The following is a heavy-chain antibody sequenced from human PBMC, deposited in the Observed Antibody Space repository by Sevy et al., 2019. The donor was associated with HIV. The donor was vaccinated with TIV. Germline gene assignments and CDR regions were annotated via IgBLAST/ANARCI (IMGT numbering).Heavy chain of an antibody. Sequence: GGSLRLSCAASGFTFSDYYMSWIRQAPGKGLEWVSYISSSGSTIYYAASVKGRFTISRDNAKNSLYLQMNSLRAEDTAVYYCARQRGYSYIDYYYYGMDVWGQGTTVTVSS. CDR3: ARQRGYSYIDYYYYGMDV. J-gene: IGHJ6*02. V-gene: IGHV3-11*01. CDR2: ISSSGSTI. CDR1: GFTFSDYY. D-gene: IGHD5-18*01.